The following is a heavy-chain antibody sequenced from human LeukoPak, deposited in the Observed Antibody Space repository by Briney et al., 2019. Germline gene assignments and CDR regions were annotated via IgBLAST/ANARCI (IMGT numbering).Heavy chain of an antibody. D-gene: IGHD6-13*01. CDR3: VREKGIATLDY. CDR2: LSSSSSYI. V-gene: IGHV3-21*06. CDR1: GFTFSTYS. Sequence: GGSLRLSCAASGFTFSTYSMNWVRQAPGKGLEWVSSLSSSSSYIYYADSVKGRFTISRDNAKNSLYLEMNSLRAEDTAVYYCVREKGIATLDYWGQGTLVTVSS. J-gene: IGHJ4*02.